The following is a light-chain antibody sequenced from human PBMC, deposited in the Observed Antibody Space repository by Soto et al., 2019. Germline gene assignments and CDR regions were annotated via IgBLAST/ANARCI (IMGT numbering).Light chain of an antibody. V-gene: IGKV1-5*03. CDR1: QSISSW. CDR3: QQYNDNWT. Sequence: DIQMTQSPSTLSASVRDRVAISCRASQSISSWLAWYQQKPGKAPKLLIYKASTLQSGVPSRFSGSGSGTEFTLAISSLQPDDSATYYCQQYNDNWTFGQGTKMEIK. CDR2: KAS. J-gene: IGKJ1*01.